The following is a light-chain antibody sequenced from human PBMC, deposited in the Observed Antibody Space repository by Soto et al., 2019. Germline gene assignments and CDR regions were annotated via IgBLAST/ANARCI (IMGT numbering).Light chain of an antibody. Sequence: QSVLTQPASVSGSPGQSITISCTGTSSDVGAYNYVSWYQQHPGKAPTLMIYDVSNRPSGVSNRFSGSKSGNTASLTISGLQAEDEADYYCSSYTSSTTLVFGGGTKLTVL. CDR3: SSYTSSTTLV. J-gene: IGLJ2*01. V-gene: IGLV2-14*01. CDR2: DVS. CDR1: SSDVGAYNY.